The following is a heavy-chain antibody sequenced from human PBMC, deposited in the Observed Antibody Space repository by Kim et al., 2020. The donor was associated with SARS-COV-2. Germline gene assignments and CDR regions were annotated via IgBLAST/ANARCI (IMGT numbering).Heavy chain of an antibody. J-gene: IGHJ4*02. D-gene: IGHD6-19*01. CDR3: ARRQFTSGWYYFDY. CDR2: INSHGSTT. CDR1: GFTFSSHW. V-gene: IGHV3-74*01. Sequence: GGSLRLSCAASGFTFSSHWMHWVRQAPGKELVGVSRINSHGSTTSDADSVKSRFTISRDNAKNTLYLQMNSLRAEDTAVYYCARRQFTSGWYYFDYWGQGTLLTVSS.